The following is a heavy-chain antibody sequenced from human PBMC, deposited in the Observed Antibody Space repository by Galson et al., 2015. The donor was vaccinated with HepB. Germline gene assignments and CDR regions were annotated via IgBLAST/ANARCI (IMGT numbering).Heavy chain of an antibody. V-gene: IGHV3-48*04. D-gene: IGHD3-22*01. CDR1: GFTFSSYS. CDR3: ARDNYYDSPLNP. CDR2: ITTNGRTI. Sequence: SLRLSCAASGFTFSSYSLNWIRQAPGKGLEWISYITTNGRTIYYANSVKGRFTISRDNAKKSLFLEMNNLTVEDTAIYYCARDNYYDSPLNPWVQGTLVTVSS. J-gene: IGHJ4*02.